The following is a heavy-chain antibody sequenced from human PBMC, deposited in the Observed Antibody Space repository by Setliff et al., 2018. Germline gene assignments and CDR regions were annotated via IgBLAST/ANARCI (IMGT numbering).Heavy chain of an antibody. J-gene: IGHJ5*02. CDR3: ARGSTGIYDP. Sequence: SETLSLTCTVSGDSITSGSVYWSWIRQPAGKGLEWIGRIFPTGTTNYNPDLKSRVTMSVDTSKKRFSLKMTSVTAADTAIYYCARGSTGIYDPWGQGILVTVSS. CDR1: GDSITSGSVY. CDR2: IFPTGTT. V-gene: IGHV4-61*02. D-gene: IGHD1-1*01.